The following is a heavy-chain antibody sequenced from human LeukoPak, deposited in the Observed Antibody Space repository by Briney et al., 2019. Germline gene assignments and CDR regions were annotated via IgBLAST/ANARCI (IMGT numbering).Heavy chain of an antibody. CDR2: IYYSGST. D-gene: IGHD3-3*01. V-gene: IGHV4-59*01. CDR3: ARASYDFWSGYYTHFDY. J-gene: IGHJ4*02. Sequence: SETLSLTCTVSGGSISSYYRSWIRQPPGKGLEWIGYIYYSGSTNYNPSLKSRVTISVDTSKNQFSLKLSSVTAADTAVYYCARASYDFWSGYYTHFDYWGQGTLVTVSS. CDR1: GGSISSYY.